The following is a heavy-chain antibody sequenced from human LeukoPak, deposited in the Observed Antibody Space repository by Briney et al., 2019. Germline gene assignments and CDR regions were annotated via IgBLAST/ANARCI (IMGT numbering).Heavy chain of an antibody. Sequence: PGGSLRLSCAASGFTFSSYGMHWVRQAPGKGLEWVAFIRYDGSNKYYADSVKGRFTISRDNSKNTLYLQMNSLRAEDTAVYYRAKGHLWFGELLDYWGQGTLVTVSS. CDR1: GFTFSSYG. CDR3: AKGHLWFGELLDY. V-gene: IGHV3-30*02. D-gene: IGHD3-10*01. J-gene: IGHJ4*02. CDR2: IRYDGSNK.